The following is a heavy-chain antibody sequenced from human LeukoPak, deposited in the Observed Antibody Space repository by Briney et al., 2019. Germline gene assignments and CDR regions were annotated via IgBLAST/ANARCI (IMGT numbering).Heavy chain of an antibody. V-gene: IGHV3-7*01. CDR3: ARDRSGGSYYYMDV. CDR1: GFTFSSYW. CDR2: IKQDGSEK. Sequence: GGSLRLSCAASGFTFSSYWMSWVRQAPGKGLEWVANIKQDGSEKYYVDSVKGRFTISRDNAKNSLYLQMNSLRAEDTAVYYCARDRSGGSYYYMDVWGKGTRSPSP. D-gene: IGHD3-22*01. J-gene: IGHJ6*03.